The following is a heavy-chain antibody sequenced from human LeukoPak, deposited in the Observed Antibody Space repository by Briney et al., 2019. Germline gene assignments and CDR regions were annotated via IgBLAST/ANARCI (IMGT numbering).Heavy chain of an antibody. CDR3: ARDRAYLLFDY. CDR2: ISYDGSNK. CDR1: GFTFSSYA. D-gene: IGHD1-26*01. Sequence: GGSLRLSCAASGFTFSSYAMHWVRQAPGKGLEWVAVISYDGSNKYYADSVKGRFTISRDNSKNTLYLQMNSLRAEDTAAYYCARDRAYLLFDYWGQGTLVTVSS. J-gene: IGHJ4*02. V-gene: IGHV3-30*04.